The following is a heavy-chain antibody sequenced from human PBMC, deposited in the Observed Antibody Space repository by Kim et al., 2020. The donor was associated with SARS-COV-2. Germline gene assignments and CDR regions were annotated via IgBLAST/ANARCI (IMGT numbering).Heavy chain of an antibody. J-gene: IGHJ4*02. D-gene: IGHD3-10*01. CDR3: ARELRSGY. Sequence: GTGYTTYAQKCQGRVTITRDTAASTAYMDLSSLRSEDMAVYYCARELRSGYWGQGTLVTVSS. V-gene: IGHV1-3*01. CDR2: GTGYT.